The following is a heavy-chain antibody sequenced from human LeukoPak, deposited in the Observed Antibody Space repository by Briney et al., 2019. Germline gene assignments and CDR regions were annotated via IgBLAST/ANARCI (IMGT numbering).Heavy chain of an antibody. Sequence: GRSLRLSLAASAFTFITYWMRSGRQAPRNGRVCVSPINSDGRRTSYAESVNGPCSISRDNAKNTLYLQMNSLRAEDTAVSYCAREEDILTGYYLVWGQGPLVTVSS. J-gene: IGHJ4*02. CDR1: AFTFITYW. CDR2: INSDGRRT. CDR3: AREEDILTGYYLV. D-gene: IGHD3-9*01. V-gene: IGHV3-74*01.